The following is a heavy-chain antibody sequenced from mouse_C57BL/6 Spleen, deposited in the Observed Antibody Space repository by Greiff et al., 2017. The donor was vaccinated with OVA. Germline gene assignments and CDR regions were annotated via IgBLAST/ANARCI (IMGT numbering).Heavy chain of an antibody. CDR3: AREDYGSSSLFDY. J-gene: IGHJ2*01. V-gene: IGHV1-58*01. CDR1: GYTFTSYG. Sequence: VHVKQSGAELVRPGSSVKMSCKTSGYTFTSYGINWVKQRPGQGLEWIGYIYIGNGYTEYNEKFKGKATLTSDTSSSTAYMQLSSLTSEDSAIYFCAREDYGSSSLFDYWGQGTTLTVSS. CDR2: IYIGNGYT. D-gene: IGHD1-1*01.